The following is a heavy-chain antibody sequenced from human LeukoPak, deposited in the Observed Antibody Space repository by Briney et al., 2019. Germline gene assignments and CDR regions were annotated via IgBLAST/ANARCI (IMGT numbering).Heavy chain of an antibody. D-gene: IGHD4-17*01. V-gene: IGHV4-34*01. Sequence: SETLSLTCAVYGGSFSGYYWSWIRQPPGKGLEWIGEINHSGSTNYNPSLKSRITISVDTSKNQFSLQLSSVTAADTAVYYCARTGSTVTMLYPFDHWGQGTLFTVSS. CDR3: ARTGSTVTMLYPFDH. CDR2: INHSGST. J-gene: IGHJ4*02. CDR1: GGSFSGYY.